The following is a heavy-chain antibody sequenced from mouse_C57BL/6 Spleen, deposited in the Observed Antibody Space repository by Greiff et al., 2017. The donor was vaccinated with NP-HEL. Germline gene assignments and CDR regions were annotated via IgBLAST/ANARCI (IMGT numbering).Heavy chain of an antibody. CDR1: GYTFTDYY. CDR3: ARGLRRYFDY. Sequence: EVQLQQSGPELVKPGASVKISCKASGYTFTDYYMNWVKQSHGKSLEWIGDINPNNGGTSYNQKFKGKATLTVDKSSSTAYVELRSLTSEDSAVYYCARGLRRYFDYWGQGTTLTVSS. V-gene: IGHV1-26*01. J-gene: IGHJ2*01. CDR2: INPNNGGT. D-gene: IGHD2-4*01.